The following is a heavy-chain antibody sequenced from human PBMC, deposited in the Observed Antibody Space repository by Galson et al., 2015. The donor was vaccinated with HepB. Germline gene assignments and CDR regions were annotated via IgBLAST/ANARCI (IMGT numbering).Heavy chain of an antibody. Sequence: SVKVSCKASGYTLTELSMHWVRQAPGKGLEWMGGFDPEDGETIYAQKFQGRVTMTEDTSTDTAYMELSSLRSEDTAVYYCATTYGGSTESWFDPWGQGTLVTVSS. CDR1: GYTLTELS. CDR2: FDPEDGET. D-gene: IGHD4-23*01. J-gene: IGHJ5*02. CDR3: ATTYGGSTESWFDP. V-gene: IGHV1-24*01.